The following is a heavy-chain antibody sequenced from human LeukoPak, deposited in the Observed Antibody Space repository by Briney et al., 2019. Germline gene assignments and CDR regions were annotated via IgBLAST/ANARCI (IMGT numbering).Heavy chain of an antibody. CDR1: GFTFSNAW. V-gene: IGHV3-15*01. D-gene: IGHD3-22*01. CDR3: TTRRDSSRAFDI. J-gene: IGHJ3*02. CDR2: VKSKTDGGTT. Sequence: GGSLRLSCAASGFTFSNAWMSWVRQAPGKGLEWVGRVKSKTDGGTTDYAAPVKGRFTISRDDSKNTLYLRMNSLKTEDTAVYYCTTRRDSSRAFDIWGQGTMVTVSS.